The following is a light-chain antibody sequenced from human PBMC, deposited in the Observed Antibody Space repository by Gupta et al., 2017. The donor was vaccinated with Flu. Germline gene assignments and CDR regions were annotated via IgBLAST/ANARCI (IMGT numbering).Light chain of an antibody. J-gene: IGLJ1*01. CDR3: AAWDDSLNVYV. CDR2: SSD. Sequence: QSVLTQPPSASGTPGQRVISPCSGSSSNIGSNNVNWYQQLPGTAPKLLIYSSDQRPSGVPDRFSGSKSGTSASLSISGLQSEDEADFYCAAWDDSLNVYVFGAGTKVTVL. CDR1: SSNIGSNN. V-gene: IGLV1-44*01.